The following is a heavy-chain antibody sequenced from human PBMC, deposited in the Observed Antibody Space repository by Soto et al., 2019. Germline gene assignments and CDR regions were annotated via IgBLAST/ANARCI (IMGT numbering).Heavy chain of an antibody. V-gene: IGHV3-23*01. CDR1: GFTFSRYA. J-gene: IGHJ4*02. CDR3: AKVSGDFYDSSGYYEYYFDY. CDR2: ISGSGDVT. Sequence: EVQLLESGGGLVQPGGSLRLSCAASGFTFSRYALSWVRQAPGKGLEWVSAISGSGDVTYYADSVKGRFTISRDTSKNTLYLQMNSLRVEDTAEYYCAKVSGDFYDSSGYYEYYFDYWGQGTLVTVSS. D-gene: IGHD3-22*01.